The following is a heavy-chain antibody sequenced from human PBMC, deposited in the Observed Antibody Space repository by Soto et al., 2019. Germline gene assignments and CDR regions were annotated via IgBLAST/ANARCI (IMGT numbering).Heavy chain of an antibody. CDR1: GGSISSYY. V-gene: IGHV4-59*01. CDR3: ARMNYYDTSGYPFDY. D-gene: IGHD3-22*01. J-gene: IGHJ4*02. CDR2: IYFRGTT. Sequence: QVQLQESGPGLVKPSETLSLTCTVSGGSISSYYWSWIRQPPGKGLEWIGSIYFRGTTNYNPSLKSRVTMSADTSKNQFSLKLNSVTAADTAVYYCARMNYYDTSGYPFDYWGQGMMVTVSS.